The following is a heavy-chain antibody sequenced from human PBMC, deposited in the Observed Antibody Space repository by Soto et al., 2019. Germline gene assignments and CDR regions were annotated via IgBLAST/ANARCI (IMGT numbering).Heavy chain of an antibody. J-gene: IGHJ4*02. Sequence: PSETLSLTCTVSGGSISSNYYYWSWIRQPPGKGLEWIGYVYYSGSTYYNPSLESRVAISIDTSKKQFSLKLSSVTAADTAVYYCASYYDSSGYYPYWGQGTLVTVSS. CDR1: GGSISSNYYY. V-gene: IGHV4-30-4*01. D-gene: IGHD3-22*01. CDR3: ASYYDSSGYYPY. CDR2: VYYSGST.